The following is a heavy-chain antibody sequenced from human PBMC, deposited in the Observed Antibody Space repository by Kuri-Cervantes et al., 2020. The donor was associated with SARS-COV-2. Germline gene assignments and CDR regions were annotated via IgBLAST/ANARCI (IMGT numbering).Heavy chain of an antibody. CDR1: GFTFSSYS. CDR2: ISSSSNYI. D-gene: IGHD6-6*01. J-gene: IGHJ6*03. Sequence: GESLKISCAASGFTFSSYSMNWVRQAPGKGLEWVSFISSSSNYIYYADSLKGRFTISRDNAKNSLYLQMNSPRAEDTAVYYCARDGSRYSTSSFNYYYYMDVWGKGTTVTDSS. V-gene: IGHV3-21*01. CDR3: ARDGSRYSTSSFNYYYYMDV.